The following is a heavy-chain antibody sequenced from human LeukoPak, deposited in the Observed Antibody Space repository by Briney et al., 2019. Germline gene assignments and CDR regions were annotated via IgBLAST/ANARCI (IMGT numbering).Heavy chain of an antibody. J-gene: IGHJ6*03. Sequence: ASVKVSCKASGYTFTSYYMHRVRQAPGQGLEWMGIINPSGGSTSYAQKFQGRVTMTRDTSTSTVYMELSSLRSEDTAVYYCARDGVLWFGELYPGVGYYYYMDVWGKGTTVTISS. CDR1: GYTFTSYY. D-gene: IGHD3-10*01. CDR3: ARDGVLWFGELYPGVGYYYYMDV. V-gene: IGHV1-46*01. CDR2: INPSGGST.